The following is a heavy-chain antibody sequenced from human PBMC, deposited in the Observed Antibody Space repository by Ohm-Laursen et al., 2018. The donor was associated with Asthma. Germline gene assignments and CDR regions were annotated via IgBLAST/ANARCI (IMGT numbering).Heavy chain of an antibody. D-gene: IGHD3-22*01. CDR3: ARDNYYDSSGSSVGAFDI. V-gene: IGHV3-30*03. CDR1: GFTFSSYG. Sequence: SLRLSCAASGFTFSSYGMHWVRQAPGKGLEWVAVISYDGSNKYYADSVKGRFTISRDNSKNTLYLQMNSLRAEDTAVYYCARDNYYDSSGSSVGAFDIWGQGTMVTVSS. J-gene: IGHJ3*02. CDR2: ISYDGSNK.